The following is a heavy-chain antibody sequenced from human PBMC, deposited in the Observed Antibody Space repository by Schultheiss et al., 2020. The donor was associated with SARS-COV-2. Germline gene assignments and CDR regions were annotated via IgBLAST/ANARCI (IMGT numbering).Heavy chain of an antibody. CDR1: GGSISSGGYS. J-gene: IGHJ4*02. V-gene: IGHV4-30-2*01. CDR2: IYHSGST. CDR3: ARGGPTGYGY. D-gene: IGHD4-17*01. Sequence: SETLSLTCAVSGGSISSGGYSWSWIRQPPGKGLEWIGYIYHSGSTYYNPSLKSRVTISVDRSKNQFSLKLSSVTAADTAVYYCARGGPTGYGYWGQGTLVTVSS.